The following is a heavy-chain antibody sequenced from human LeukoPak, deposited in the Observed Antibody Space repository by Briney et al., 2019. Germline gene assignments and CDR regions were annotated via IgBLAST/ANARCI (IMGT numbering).Heavy chain of an antibody. CDR2: LSSSGSTI. CDR1: GFTFSDYY. Sequence: GGSLRLSCAASGFTFSDYYMSWIRQAPGKGLEWVSYLSSSGSTIYYADSVEGRFTISRDNAKNSLYLQMNSLRAEDTAVYYCARDTVTVFYYYYYMDVWGKGTTVTVSS. V-gene: IGHV3-11*01. J-gene: IGHJ6*03. D-gene: IGHD4-11*01. CDR3: ARDTVTVFYYYYYMDV.